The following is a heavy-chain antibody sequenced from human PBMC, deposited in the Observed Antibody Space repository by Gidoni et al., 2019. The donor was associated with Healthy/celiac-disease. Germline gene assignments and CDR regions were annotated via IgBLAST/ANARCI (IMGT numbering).Heavy chain of an antibody. D-gene: IGHD5-18*01. Sequence: EVQLVQSGAEVTKPGESLKISCKASGYSFPSYWIGWVRQLPGKGLEWMGIIYPGDSDTRYSPSFQGQVTISADKSISTAYLQWSSLQASDTAMYYCARRRGPGYGYPYYFDYWGQGTLVTVSS. CDR1: GYSFPSYW. CDR3: ARRRGPGYGYPYYFDY. V-gene: IGHV5-51*01. CDR2: IYPGDSDT. J-gene: IGHJ4*02.